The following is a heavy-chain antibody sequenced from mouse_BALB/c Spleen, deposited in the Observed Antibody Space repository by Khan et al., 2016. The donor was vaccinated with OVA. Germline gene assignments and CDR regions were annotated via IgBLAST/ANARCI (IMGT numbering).Heavy chain of an antibody. CDR3: ARAGGTYDGYFGYFDV. CDR2: IYPGIGDA. D-gene: IGHD2-3*01. V-gene: IGHV1-87*01. CDR1: GYTFTSYW. Sequence: VQLQQSGAELARPGASVKLSCKTSGYTFTSYWMQWIKQRPGQGLEWIGAIYPGIGDARYAQKLKGKATLTADKSSTTAYMQLRSLATEDSAVYYCARAGGTYDGYFGYFDVRGAGTTVTVSS. J-gene: IGHJ1*01.